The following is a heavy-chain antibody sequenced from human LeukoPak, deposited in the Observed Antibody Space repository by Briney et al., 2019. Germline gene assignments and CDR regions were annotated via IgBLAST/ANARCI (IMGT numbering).Heavy chain of an antibody. Sequence: SETLSLTCAVYGGSFSGYYWSWLRQPPGKGLEWIGEINHSGSTNYNPSLKSRVTISVDTSKNQFSLKLTSVTAADTAVYYCARESWDTVVRGVIYDSWGQGTLVTVSP. D-gene: IGHD3-10*01. CDR1: GGSFSGYY. V-gene: IGHV4-34*01. CDR2: INHSGST. CDR3: ARESWDTVVRGVIYDS. J-gene: IGHJ4*02.